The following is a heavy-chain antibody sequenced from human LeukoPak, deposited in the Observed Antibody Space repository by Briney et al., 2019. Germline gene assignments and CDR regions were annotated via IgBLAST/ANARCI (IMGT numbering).Heavy chain of an antibody. CDR1: GYTFTVDY. CDR2: INPNSGDT. CDR3: ASGVTSIGTDY. J-gene: IGHJ4*02. V-gene: IGHV1-2*02. Sequence: ASVKVSFKSSGYTFTVDYIHWVPQAPGHGLEWMGWINPNSGDTHYAQKFQGRVTMTRDASISTAYMEVSRLRSDDTAVFYCASGVTSIGTDYWGQGTLVTVSS. D-gene: IGHD5-12*01.